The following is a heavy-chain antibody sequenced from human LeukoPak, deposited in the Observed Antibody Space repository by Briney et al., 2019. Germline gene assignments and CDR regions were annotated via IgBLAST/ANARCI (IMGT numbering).Heavy chain of an antibody. V-gene: IGHV4-4*07. CDR1: GGSISSYY. CDR2: IYTSGST. CDR3: ARLGSGCDWDYFDY. J-gene: IGHJ4*02. Sequence: SSETLFLTCTVSGGSISSYYWRGIRQPAGKGLEWIGRIYTSGSTNYYPALKSRVTMSGETSKNQVSLRLSSVTAADTAGYFCARLGSGCDWDYFDYWGQGNLVTVSS. D-gene: IGHD5-12*01.